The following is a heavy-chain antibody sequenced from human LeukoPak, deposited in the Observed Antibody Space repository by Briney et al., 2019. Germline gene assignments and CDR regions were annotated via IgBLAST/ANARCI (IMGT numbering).Heavy chain of an antibody. D-gene: IGHD6-19*01. CDR1: GGSISSYY. CDR3: ARPSGRGTFDI. Sequence: PSETLSLTCTVSGGSISSYYWSWIRQPPGKGLEWIGYIYYSGSTNYSPSLKSRVTISVDTSKNQFSLKLSSVTAADTAVYYCARPSGRGTFDIWGQGAMVTVSS. J-gene: IGHJ3*02. V-gene: IGHV4-59*01. CDR2: IYYSGST.